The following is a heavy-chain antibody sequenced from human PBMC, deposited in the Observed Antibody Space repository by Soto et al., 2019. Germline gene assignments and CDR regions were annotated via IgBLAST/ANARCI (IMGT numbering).Heavy chain of an antibody. CDR1: GFDASVNY. CDR3: VRGNYYYGMDV. Sequence: PGGSLRLSCAASGFDASVNYMTWVRQGPGKGLQWVSVINNAGTTFYADSVKGRFTLSRDNSKNTVYLQMNSLRVEDTAMYYCVRGNYYYGMDVWGQGTAVTVS. V-gene: IGHV3-66*01. CDR2: INNAGTT. J-gene: IGHJ6*02.